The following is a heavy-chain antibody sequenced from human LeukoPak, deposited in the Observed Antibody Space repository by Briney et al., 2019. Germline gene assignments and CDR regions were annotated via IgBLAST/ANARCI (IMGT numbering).Heavy chain of an antibody. CDR3: ARVGGDTGRSFDY. V-gene: IGHV3-72*01. CDR1: GFTFSDHY. D-gene: IGHD5-18*01. CDR2: TRKKANSYTT. J-gene: IGHJ4*02. Sequence: GGSLRLSCAASGFTFSDHYVDWVRQAPGKGLEWVGRTRKKANSYTTEYAASVKGRFTISRDDSKNSLYLHMNSLKAEDTAVYYCARVGGDTGRSFDYWGQGTLVTVSS.